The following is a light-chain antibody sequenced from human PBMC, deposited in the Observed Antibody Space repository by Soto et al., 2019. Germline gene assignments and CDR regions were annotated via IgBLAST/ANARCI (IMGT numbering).Light chain of an antibody. Sequence: HSVLTQPASVSGFPGQSITISCTGTVSDVGGYASVSWYQQHPGKAPKLMIYDVSDRPSGVSDRFSGSKSGNTASLTISGLQAEDEADYYCTSYTRSSTYVFGTGTKVTVL. CDR1: VSDVGGYAS. V-gene: IGLV2-14*03. CDR2: DVS. J-gene: IGLJ1*01. CDR3: TSYTRSSTYV.